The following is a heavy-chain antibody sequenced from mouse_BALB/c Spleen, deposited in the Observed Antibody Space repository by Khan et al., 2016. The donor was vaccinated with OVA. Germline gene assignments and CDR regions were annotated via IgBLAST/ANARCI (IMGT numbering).Heavy chain of an antibody. D-gene: IGHD2-3*01. CDR3: ASYDGYYYYAMDY. CDR2: INPSTGYT. J-gene: IGHJ4*01. CDR1: GYTFTSYW. Sequence: QVQLKQSGAELAKPGASVKMSCKASGYTFTSYWMHWVKQRPGQGLEWIGYINPSTGYTEYNQKFKDKATLTADKSSSTAYMQLSSLTSEDSAVYYCASYDGYYYYAMDYGGQGTSVTVSS. V-gene: IGHV1-7*01.